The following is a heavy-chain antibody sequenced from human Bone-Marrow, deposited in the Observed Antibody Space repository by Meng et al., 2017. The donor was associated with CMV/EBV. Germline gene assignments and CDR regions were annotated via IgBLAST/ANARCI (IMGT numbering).Heavy chain of an antibody. CDR3: AKDNDLSGSYIAYYFDY. V-gene: IGHV4-38-2*02. CDR2: IYHSGST. J-gene: IGHJ4*02. Sequence: GSLRLSCTVSGYSISSGYYWGWIRQPPGKGLEWIGSIYHSGSTYYNPSLKSRVTISVDTSKNQFSLKLSSVTAADTAVYYCAKDNDLSGSYIAYYFDYWGQGTLVTFSS. D-gene: IGHD1-26*01. CDR1: GYSISSGYY.